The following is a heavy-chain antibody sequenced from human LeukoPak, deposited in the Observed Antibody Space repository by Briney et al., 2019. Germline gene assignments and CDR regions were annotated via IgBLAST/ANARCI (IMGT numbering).Heavy chain of an antibody. V-gene: IGHV3-11*01. CDR2: ISSGGSNI. Sequence: GGSLRLSCAASGFTFSDYYMSWIRQAPGKGLEWVSYISSGGSNIYYADSVKDRFTISRDNAKNSLYLQMNSLRAEDTALYYCARERATLDYYYYMDVWGKGTTVTVSS. D-gene: IGHD5-12*01. CDR1: GFTFSDYY. CDR3: ARERATLDYYYYMDV. J-gene: IGHJ6*03.